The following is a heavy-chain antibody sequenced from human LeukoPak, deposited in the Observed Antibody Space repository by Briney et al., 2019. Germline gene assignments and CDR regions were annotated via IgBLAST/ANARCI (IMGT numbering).Heavy chain of an antibody. CDR3: AREARYYDSSGPFDY. Sequence: PSETLSLTCTVSGGSISSYYWSWIRQPAGKGLEWIGRIYTSGSTNYNPSLKSRVTMSVDTSKNQFSLKLSSVTAADTAVYYCAREARYYDSSGPFDYWGQGTLVTVSS. CDR2: IYTSGST. V-gene: IGHV4-4*07. D-gene: IGHD3-22*01. CDR1: GGSISSYY. J-gene: IGHJ4*02.